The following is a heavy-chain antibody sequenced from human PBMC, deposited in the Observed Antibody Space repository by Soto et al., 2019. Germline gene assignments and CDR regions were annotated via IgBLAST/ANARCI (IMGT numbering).Heavy chain of an antibody. CDR3: ARPREAGKYYSGVDV. Sequence: PGESLKISCKGSGYSFTSYWIGWVRQMPGKGLEWMGIIYPGDSDTRYSPSFQGQVTISADKSISTAYLQWSSLKASDTAMYYCARPREAGKYYSGVDVWGQGTTVTVSS. CDR1: GYSFTSYW. J-gene: IGHJ6*02. V-gene: IGHV5-51*01. CDR2: IYPGDSDT. D-gene: IGHD6-19*01.